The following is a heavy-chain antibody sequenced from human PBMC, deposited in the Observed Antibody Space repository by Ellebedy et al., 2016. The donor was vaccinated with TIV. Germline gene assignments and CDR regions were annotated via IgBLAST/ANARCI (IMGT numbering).Heavy chain of an antibody. Sequence: PGGSLRLSCAASGFTFSDYYMSWIRQVPGKGLEWVSYIGSRSSYTNYGASVKGRFTLSRDNAKNSLYLQMHRLRHEDTAVYYCARGLREWDLKSGIYPGKWFDPWGQGTLVTVSS. V-gene: IGHV3-11*06. CDR2: IGSRSSYT. J-gene: IGHJ5*02. D-gene: IGHD1-26*01. CDR3: ARGLREWDLKSGIYPGKWFDP. CDR1: GFTFSDYY.